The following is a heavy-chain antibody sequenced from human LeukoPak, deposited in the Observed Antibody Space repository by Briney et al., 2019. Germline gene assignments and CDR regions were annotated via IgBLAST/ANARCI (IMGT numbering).Heavy chain of an antibody. Sequence: GGSLRLSCAASGFTFSSYWMSWVRQAPGKGLEWVANIKQDGSEKYYVDSVKGRFTISRDNAKNSLYLQMNSLRAEDTAVYYCARDQGGTLTGYYPTDAFDIWGQGTMVTVSS. CDR1: GFTFSSYW. V-gene: IGHV3-7*01. J-gene: IGHJ3*02. CDR2: IKQDGSEK. D-gene: IGHD3-9*01. CDR3: ARDQGGTLTGYYPTDAFDI.